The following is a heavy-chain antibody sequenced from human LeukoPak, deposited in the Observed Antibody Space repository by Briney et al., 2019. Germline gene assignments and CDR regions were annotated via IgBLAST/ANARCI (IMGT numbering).Heavy chain of an antibody. CDR2: ISWNSGSI. Sequence: GGSLRLSCAASGFTFDDYAMHWVRQAPGKGLEWVSGISWNSGSIGYADSVKGRFTISRDNAKNSLYLQMNSLRAEDTALYYCAKDIHYYDSSGQFDYWGRGTLVTVSS. CDR3: AKDIHYYDSSGQFDY. D-gene: IGHD3-22*01. V-gene: IGHV3-9*01. CDR1: GFTFDDYA. J-gene: IGHJ4*02.